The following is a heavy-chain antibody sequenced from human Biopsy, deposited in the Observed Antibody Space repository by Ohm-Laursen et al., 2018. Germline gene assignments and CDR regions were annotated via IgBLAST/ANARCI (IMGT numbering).Heavy chain of an antibody. CDR3: ARDRDRRGWFDP. CDR1: NGSIRNYY. CDR2: IYTSGIT. J-gene: IGHJ5*02. Sequence: TLSPTCTVSNGSIRNYYWSWIRQPAGKGLEWIGQIYTSGITNYNPSLKSRVTMSVDTSKNKFSLRVSSVTAADTAVYYCARDRDRRGWFDPWGQGTLVTVSS. D-gene: IGHD1-14*01. V-gene: IGHV4-4*07.